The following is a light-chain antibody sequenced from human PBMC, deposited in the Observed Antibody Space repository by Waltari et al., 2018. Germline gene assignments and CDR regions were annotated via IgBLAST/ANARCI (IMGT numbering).Light chain of an antibody. V-gene: IGLV1-47*01. CDR1: SADIGRNY. Sequence: QSVLTQPPSASGTPGQRVTISCSGSSADIGRNYVYWYQQLPGTAPKLLIYRNTQRPSGVPERFSGSKSDTSASLDISGLRSEDEADYYCAAWDDTLNGPEYVFGTGTKVTV. CDR2: RNT. CDR3: AAWDDTLNGPEYV. J-gene: IGLJ1*01.